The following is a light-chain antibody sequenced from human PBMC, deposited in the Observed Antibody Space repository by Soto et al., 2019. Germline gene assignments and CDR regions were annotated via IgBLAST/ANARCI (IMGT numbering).Light chain of an antibody. V-gene: IGKV3-15*01. CDR3: QQYNNWPPVWT. J-gene: IGKJ1*01. Sequence: EIVMTQSPATLSVSPGERATLSCRASQSVSSNLAWYQQKPGQAPRLLLYGASTRATGIPARFSGSGSGTEFTLTISSLQSEDFAVYYCQQYNNWPPVWTFGQGTKVESK. CDR1: QSVSSN. CDR2: GAS.